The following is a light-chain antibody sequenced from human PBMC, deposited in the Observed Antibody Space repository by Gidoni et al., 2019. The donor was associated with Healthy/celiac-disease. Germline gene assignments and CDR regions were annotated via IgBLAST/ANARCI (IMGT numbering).Light chain of an antibody. CDR1: QCVSSN. CDR2: GAS. J-gene: IGKJ1*01. CDR3: QQYNNWPRT. Sequence: EIVMTQSPATLSVSPGERATLSCRASQCVSSNLAWYQQKPGQAPRLLIYGASTRATGIPARFSGSGSGTEFTLTISSLQSEDFAVYYCQQYNNWPRTFGQGTKVEIK. V-gene: IGKV3-15*01.